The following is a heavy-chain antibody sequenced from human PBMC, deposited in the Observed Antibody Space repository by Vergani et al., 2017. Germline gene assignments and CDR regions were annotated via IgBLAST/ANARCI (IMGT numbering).Heavy chain of an antibody. CDR3: ARDTAMVNGMDV. CDR1: GFTFSTYE. CDR2: ISSSGSTI. D-gene: IGHD5-18*01. V-gene: IGHV3-48*03. Sequence: EVQLVESGGGLVQPGGSLRSSCAASGFTFSTYEMNWVRQVPGKGLEWVSYISSSGSTIYYADSVKGRFTISRYNAKNSLYLQMNSLRAEETAVYYCARDTAMVNGMDVWGQGTTVTVSS. J-gene: IGHJ6*02.